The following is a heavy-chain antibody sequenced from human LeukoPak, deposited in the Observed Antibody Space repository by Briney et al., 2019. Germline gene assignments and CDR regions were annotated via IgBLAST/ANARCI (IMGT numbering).Heavy chain of an antibody. CDR1: GFTFSSYA. Sequence: GGSLRLSCAASGFTFSSYAMSWVRRAPGKGLEWVSAISGSGGSTYYADSVKGRSTISRVNSKNTLYLQMNSLRAEDTAVYYCAKDASSWSDYWGQGTLVTVSS. CDR3: AKDASSWSDY. J-gene: IGHJ4*02. D-gene: IGHD6-13*01. V-gene: IGHV3-23*01. CDR2: ISGSGGST.